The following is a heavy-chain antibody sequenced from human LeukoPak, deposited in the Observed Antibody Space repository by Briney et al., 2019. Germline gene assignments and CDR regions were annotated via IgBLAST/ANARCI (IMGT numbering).Heavy chain of an antibody. CDR3: AKIVVPGAIDY. V-gene: IGHV3-23*01. D-gene: IGHD2-2*01. Sequence: PGGSLRLSCAASGFIFSNYAMSWVRQAPGKGLEWVSSISGSGDSAYFAASVKGRFTISRDNSENTLYLQMSSLRAEDTAVYYCAKIVVPGAIDYWGQGTLVTVSS. J-gene: IGHJ4*02. CDR1: GFIFSNYA. CDR2: ISGSGDSA.